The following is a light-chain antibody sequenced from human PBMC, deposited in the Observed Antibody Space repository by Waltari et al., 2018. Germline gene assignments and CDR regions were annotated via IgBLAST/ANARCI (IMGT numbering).Light chain of an antibody. CDR3: AAWDDSLNGPS. V-gene: IGLV1-36*01. J-gene: IGLJ3*02. Sequence: QSVLTQPPSVSGAPRQRVTISCSGSSPNIGTNVVNWYQQVPGKAPKLLIYYDDLLPSGVSDRFSGSKSGTAASLAISGLQSEDEADYYCAAWDDSLNGPSFGGGTKLTVL. CDR2: YDD. CDR1: SPNIGTNV.